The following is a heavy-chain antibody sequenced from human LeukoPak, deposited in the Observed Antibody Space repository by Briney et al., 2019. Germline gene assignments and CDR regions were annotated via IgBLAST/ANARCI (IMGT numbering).Heavy chain of an antibody. D-gene: IGHD5-12*01. J-gene: IGHJ4*02. V-gene: IGHV3-30*02. CDR1: GFTFSSYG. Sequence: PGGSLRLSCAASGFTFSSYGMHWVRQAPGKGLEWVSFIRCDGSNKYYADSVKGRFTISRDNSKNTLYLQMNSLRAEDTAVYHCAKTPIIGQGWLRGSFDYWGQGTLVTVSS. CDR3: AKTPIIGQGWLRGSFDY. CDR2: IRCDGSNK.